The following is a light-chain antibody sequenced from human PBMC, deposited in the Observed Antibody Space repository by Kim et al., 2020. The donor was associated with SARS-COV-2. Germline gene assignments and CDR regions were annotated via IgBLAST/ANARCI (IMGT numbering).Light chain of an antibody. J-gene: IGKJ1*01. CDR2: DAA. CDR3: QQYDSSPRT. Sequence: SPGEEATHSCRASQSISRGYLAWYQQKPGQSPRLLIYDAASRATGIPDRFSGSGSGTDFTLTISRLEPEDFAVYYCQQYDSSPRTFGQGTKVDIK. V-gene: IGKV3-20*01. CDR1: QSISRGY.